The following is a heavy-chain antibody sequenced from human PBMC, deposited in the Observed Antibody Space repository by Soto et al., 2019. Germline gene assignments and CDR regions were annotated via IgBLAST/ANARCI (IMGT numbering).Heavy chain of an antibody. V-gene: IGHV3-23*01. Sequence: VQLLESGGGLVQTGGSLKLSCAASGFTFSTYAISWVRQAPGKGLEWVSIISGSGDTAYYADSVKGRFTVSRDNSKNTLDLQMNSLRAEDAAIYYCARGYAPVSPYSAVGVWGQGTSVTVSS. J-gene: IGHJ6*02. CDR3: ARGYAPVSPYSAVGV. D-gene: IGHD2-2*01. CDR1: GFTFSTYA. CDR2: ISGSGDTA.